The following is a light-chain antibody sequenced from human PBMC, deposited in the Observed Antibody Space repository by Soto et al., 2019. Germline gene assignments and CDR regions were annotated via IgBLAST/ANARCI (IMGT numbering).Light chain of an antibody. V-gene: IGLV2-8*01. CDR3: SSYAGSNNYV. CDR2: EVS. CDR1: SSDVGGYNY. Sequence: QSVLAQPPSASGSPGQSVTISCTGTSSDVGGYNYVSWYQQHPGKAPKLMIYEVSKRPSGVPDRFSGSKSGNTASLTVSGLQAEDEADYYCSSYAGSNNYVFGTGDQGHRP. J-gene: IGLJ1*01.